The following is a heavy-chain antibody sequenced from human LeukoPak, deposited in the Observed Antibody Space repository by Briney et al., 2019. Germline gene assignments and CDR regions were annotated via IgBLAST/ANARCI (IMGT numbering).Heavy chain of an antibody. CDR3: AKGSHYYDSSGYYILDY. CDR2: IWYDGSNK. CDR1: GFTFSSYG. D-gene: IGHD3-22*01. Sequence: GGSLRLSCAASGFTFSSYGMHWVRQAPGKGLEWVAVIWYDGSNKYYADSVKGRFTISRDNSENTLYLQMNSLRAEDTAVYYCAKGSHYYDSSGYYILDYWGQGTLVTVSS. V-gene: IGHV3-33*06. J-gene: IGHJ4*02.